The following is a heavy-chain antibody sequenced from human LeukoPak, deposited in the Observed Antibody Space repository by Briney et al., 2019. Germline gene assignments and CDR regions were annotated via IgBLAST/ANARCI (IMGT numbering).Heavy chain of an antibody. J-gene: IGHJ4*02. CDR3: ARMGGPYDYGDPFDY. Sequence: PGGSLRLSCAASGFTLSRNAMHWVRQAPGKGLEWVAVISYDGSNKYYADSVKGRFTISRDNSKNTLYLQMNSLRTEDTAVYYCARMGGPYDYGDPFDYWGQGTLVTVSS. D-gene: IGHD4-17*01. V-gene: IGHV3-30*04. CDR2: ISYDGSNK. CDR1: GFTLSRNA.